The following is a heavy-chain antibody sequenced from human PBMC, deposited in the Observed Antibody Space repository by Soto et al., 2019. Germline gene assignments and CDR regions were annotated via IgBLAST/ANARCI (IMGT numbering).Heavy chain of an antibody. V-gene: IGHV1-3*01. CDR1: GYSFTSHY. Sequence: ASVKVSCKAIGYSFTSHYMHWVRQAPGQSLEWMGWIQGGNGNTKYSQRFQGRVTFTRDTSAGTTYMELSSLRSEDTAVYYCARDSGGMDVWGQGTTVTVSS. CDR3: ARDSGGMDV. CDR2: IQGGNGNT. J-gene: IGHJ6*02.